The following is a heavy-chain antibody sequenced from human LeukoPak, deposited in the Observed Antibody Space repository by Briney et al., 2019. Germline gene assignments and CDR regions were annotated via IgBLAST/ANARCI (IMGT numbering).Heavy chain of an antibody. CDR1: GFTFSSYG. J-gene: IGHJ4*02. CDR2: IRYEGSNK. CDR3: AKLQSSGYFLFDY. V-gene: IGHV3-30*02. D-gene: IGHD3-22*01. Sequence: TGGSLRLSCAASGFTFSSYGMHWVRQAPGKGLEWVAFIRYEGSNKYYADSVKGRFTISRDNSKNTLYLQMDSLRAEDTAVYYCAKLQSSGYFLFDYWGQGTLVTVSS.